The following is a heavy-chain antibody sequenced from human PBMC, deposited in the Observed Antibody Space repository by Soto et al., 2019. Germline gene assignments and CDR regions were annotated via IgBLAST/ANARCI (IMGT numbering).Heavy chain of an antibody. Sequence: QLQLQESGPGLVKPSETLSLTCTVSGCSISSSSYYWGWIRQPPGKGLEWIGSIYYSGSTYYNPSLKSRVTMSVDTSKNQFSLKLSYVTDADKAVYYCARGLWVTGYPFDYWGQGNLVTVSS. D-gene: IGHD3-9*01. J-gene: IGHJ4*02. CDR2: IYYSGST. CDR3: ARGLWVTGYPFDY. V-gene: IGHV4-39*01. CDR1: GCSISSSSYY.